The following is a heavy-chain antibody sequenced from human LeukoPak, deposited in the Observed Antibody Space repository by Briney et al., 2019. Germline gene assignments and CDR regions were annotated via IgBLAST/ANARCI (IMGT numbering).Heavy chain of an antibody. Sequence: SETLSLTCTVSGGSISSGDYYWSWIRQPPGKGLEWIGYIYYSGSTYYNPSLKSRVTISVDTSKNQFSLKLSPVTAADTAVYYCARESDCSSTSCYSWYFDLWGRGTLVTVSS. CDR1: GGSISSGDYY. CDR2: IYYSGST. V-gene: IGHV4-30-4*01. J-gene: IGHJ2*01. CDR3: ARESDCSSTSCYSWYFDL. D-gene: IGHD2-2*02.